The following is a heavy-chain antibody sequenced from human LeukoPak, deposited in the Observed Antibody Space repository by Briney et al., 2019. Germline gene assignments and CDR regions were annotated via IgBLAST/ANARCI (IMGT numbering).Heavy chain of an antibody. V-gene: IGHV3-7*01. CDR2: IKQDRSEK. D-gene: IGHD5-24*01. CDR1: GFIIISYR. J-gene: IGHJ6*03. Sequence: GESLRLSCAASGFIIISYRMSWVRQAPGKGLEWVANIKQDRSEKYYVDSVKGRFTISRDNAKNSLYLQMSSLRAEDTAVYYCARVRDGYKPPKLSSYYYMDVWGKGTTVTISS. CDR3: ARVRDGYKPPKLSSYYYMDV.